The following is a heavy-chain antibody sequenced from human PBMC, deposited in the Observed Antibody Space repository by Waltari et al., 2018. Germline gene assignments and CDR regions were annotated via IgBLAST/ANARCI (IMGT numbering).Heavy chain of an antibody. J-gene: IGHJ5*02. V-gene: IGHV4-38-2*01. D-gene: IGHD1-26*01. CDR3: ANNEWGLPVS. Sequence: QVQLQESGPGLVKPSEPLSLTCSVSGYSISSGYWWGWIRQPPGKGLEWIASIYYTSGYTQYTPSLRSRVTISSDTSKNQFSLRLTSVTAADTAVYYCANNEWGLPVSWGQGTLVTVSS. CDR2: IYYTSGYT. CDR1: GYSISSGYW.